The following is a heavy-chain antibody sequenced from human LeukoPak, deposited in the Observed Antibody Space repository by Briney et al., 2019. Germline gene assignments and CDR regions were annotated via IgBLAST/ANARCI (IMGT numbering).Heavy chain of an antibody. CDR2: ISQNGDS. J-gene: IGHJ3*02. CDR3: ARALGAFDI. CDR1: GGSLSFYY. V-gene: IGHV4-34*01. Sequence: PSETLSLTCGVYGGSLSFYYWSWIRQSPGKGLEWIAEISQNGDSNYNPSLKSRVTISLDTSKNQLSLKLNSVTAADTAVYYCARALGAFDIWGQGTMVTVP.